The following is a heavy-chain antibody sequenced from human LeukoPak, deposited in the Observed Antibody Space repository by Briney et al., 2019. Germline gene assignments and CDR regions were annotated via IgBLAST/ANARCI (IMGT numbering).Heavy chain of an antibody. CDR1: GGSISSGSYY. Sequence: SETLSLTCTVSGGSISSGSYYWSWIRQPAGKGLEWIGRIYTSGSTNYNPSLKSRVTISVDTSKNQFSLKLSSVTAADTAVYYCARGSSSWYQYYYYYMDVWGKGTTVTVSS. V-gene: IGHV4-61*02. CDR3: ARGSSSWYQYYYYYMDV. D-gene: IGHD6-13*01. J-gene: IGHJ6*03. CDR2: IYTSGST.